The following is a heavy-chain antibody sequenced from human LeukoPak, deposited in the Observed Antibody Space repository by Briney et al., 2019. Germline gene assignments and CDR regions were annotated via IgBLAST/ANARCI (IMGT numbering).Heavy chain of an antibody. V-gene: IGHV4-31*03. J-gene: IGHJ3*02. CDR1: GGSISSGGYY. D-gene: IGHD6-19*01. CDR3: ASQWLSAFDI. CDR2: IYYSGST. Sequence: SETLSLICTVSGGSISSGGYYWSWIRQHPGKGLEWIGYIYYSGSTYYNPSLKSRVTISVDTSKNQFSLKLSSVTAADTAVYYCASQWLSAFDIWGQGTMVTVSS.